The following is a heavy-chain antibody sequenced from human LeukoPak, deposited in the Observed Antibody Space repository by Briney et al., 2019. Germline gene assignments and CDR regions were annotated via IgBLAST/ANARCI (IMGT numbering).Heavy chain of an antibody. CDR2: INPSGRST. CDR1: PYTFDKYY. Sequence: GASVKLSCKASPYTFDKYYIHWVRQAPGQGLEWKGVINPSGRSTSYAQQFQGRATVTRDTSTSTVYMDLSSLRSEDSAVYYCARDSLELQRRNWFDPWGQGTLVTVSS. D-gene: IGHD1-7*01. J-gene: IGHJ5*02. CDR3: ARDSLELQRRNWFDP. V-gene: IGHV1-46*02.